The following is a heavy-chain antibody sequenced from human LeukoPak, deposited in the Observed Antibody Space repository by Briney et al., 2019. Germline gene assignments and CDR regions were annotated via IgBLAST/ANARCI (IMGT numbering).Heavy chain of an antibody. CDR1: GYTFTNYA. J-gene: IGHJ4*02. CDR3: ARYYGSGSYDY. D-gene: IGHD3-10*01. V-gene: IGHV1-3*01. CDR2: INAGNGNT. Sequence: ASVKVSCKASGYTFTNYALHWVRQAPGQGREWMGWINAGNGNTKYSQKFQGRVTITRDTSASTACMELSSLRSEDTAVYYCARYYGSGSYDYWGQGTLVTVSS.